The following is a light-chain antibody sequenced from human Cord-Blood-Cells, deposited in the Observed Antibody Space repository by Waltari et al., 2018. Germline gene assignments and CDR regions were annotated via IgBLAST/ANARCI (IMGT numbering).Light chain of an antibody. J-gene: IGLJ2*01. CDR3: SSYAGSNNVV. CDR2: EVS. V-gene: IGLV2-8*01. Sequence: QSALTQPPSASGSPGQSVTISCTGPSSDVGGYNSFPWYQHHPGKAPKLMIYEVSKRPSGVPDRFSGSKSGNTASLTVSGLQAEDEADYYCSSYAGSNNVVFGGGTKLTVL. CDR1: SSDVGGYNS.